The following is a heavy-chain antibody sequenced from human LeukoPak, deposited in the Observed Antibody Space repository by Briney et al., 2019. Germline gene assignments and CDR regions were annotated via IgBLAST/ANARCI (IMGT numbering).Heavy chain of an antibody. CDR3: ARDRREGYCSSTSCSPYFDY. CDR2: IYSGGST. CDR1: GFTVSSNY. J-gene: IGHJ4*02. Sequence: GGSLRLSCAASGFTVSSNYMSWVRQAPGKGLEWVSVIYSGGSTYYADSVKGRFTISRDNSKNTLYLQMNSLRAEVTAVYYCARDRREGYCSSTSCSPYFDYWGQGTLVTVSS. V-gene: IGHV3-66*01. D-gene: IGHD2-2*01.